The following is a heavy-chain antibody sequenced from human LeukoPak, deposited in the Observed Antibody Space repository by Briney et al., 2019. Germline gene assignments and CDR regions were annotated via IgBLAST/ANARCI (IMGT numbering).Heavy chain of an antibody. D-gene: IGHD6-13*01. Sequence: GGSLRLPCAASGFTFSSFWMTWVRQAPGKGLEWLANIKQDGSEKYYVDSAKGRFTISRDNAKNSLSLQMNSLRAEDTAVYYCARGRGNCSSWYFDYWGQGTLVTVSS. CDR2: IKQDGSEK. V-gene: IGHV3-7*01. CDR3: ARGRGNCSSWYFDY. J-gene: IGHJ4*02. CDR1: GFTFSSFW.